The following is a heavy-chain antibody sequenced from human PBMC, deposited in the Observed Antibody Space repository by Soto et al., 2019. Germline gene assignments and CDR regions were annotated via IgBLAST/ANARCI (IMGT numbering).Heavy chain of an antibody. CDR2: LYSGGFA. J-gene: IGHJ3*02. CDR3: ARVDGYQLLDAFDI. D-gene: IGHD3-22*01. V-gene: IGHV3-66*01. CDR1: GLDISNTY. Sequence: QLVESGGGLVQPGASLRLSCAATGLDISNTYMNWVRQTPGKGLEWVSVLYSGGFAKYADSVKGRFTVSRDDSKNTMYLHMNSLRAEDTALYYCARVDGYQLLDAFDIWGQGTNVIVSS.